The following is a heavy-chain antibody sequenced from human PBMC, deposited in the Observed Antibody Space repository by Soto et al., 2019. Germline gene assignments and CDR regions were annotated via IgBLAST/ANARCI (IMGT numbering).Heavy chain of an antibody. CDR3: ASGGYYMTVANFHR. CDR1: GDSVSRNDAA. Sequence: PSQTLSLTCAISGDSVSRNDAAWYWIRQSPSRGLEWLGRTYYRSKWYSDYAVSVESRIRISPDTSKNQFSLQLNSVTPGDTAIYYCASGGYYMTVANFHRWGPVTLVTVSS. V-gene: IGHV6-1*01. J-gene: IGHJ1*01. D-gene: IGHD3-10*01. CDR2: TYYRSKWYS.